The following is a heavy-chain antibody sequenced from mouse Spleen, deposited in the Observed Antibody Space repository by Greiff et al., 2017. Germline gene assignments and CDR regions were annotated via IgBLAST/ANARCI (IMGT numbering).Heavy chain of an antibody. J-gene: IGHJ3*01. Sequence: EVMLVESGGGLVKPGGSLKLSCAASGFTFSSYAMSWVRQTPEKRLEWVATISSGGSYTYYPDSVKGRFTISRDNAKNTLYLQMSSLRSEDTAMYYCARQGAYYRYDWFAYWGQGTLVTVSA. CDR2: ISSGGSYT. V-gene: IGHV5-9-1*01. CDR3: ARQGAYYRYDWFAY. CDR1: GFTFSSYA. D-gene: IGHD2-14*01.